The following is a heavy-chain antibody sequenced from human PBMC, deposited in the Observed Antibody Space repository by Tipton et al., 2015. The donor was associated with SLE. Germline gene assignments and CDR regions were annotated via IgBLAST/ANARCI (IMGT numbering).Heavy chain of an antibody. CDR2: IYYGGTI. J-gene: IGHJ2*01. V-gene: IGHV4-28*02. Sequence: TLSLTCNVSVYCISSSHWWGWIRQPPGKGLEWIGHIYYGGTIYYNPSLKSRVTMSIDTSKNQFSLKLSSVTDVDTAVYYCARTAGRSVKLWYFDLWGRGTLVTVSS. CDR1: VYCISSSHW. D-gene: IGHD5-18*01. CDR3: ARTAGRSVKLWYFDL.